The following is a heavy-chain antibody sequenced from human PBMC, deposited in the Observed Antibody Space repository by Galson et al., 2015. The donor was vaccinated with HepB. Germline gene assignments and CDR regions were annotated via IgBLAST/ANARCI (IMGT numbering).Heavy chain of an antibody. CDR1: GYSFTSYW. V-gene: IGHV5-10-1*01. CDR3: ATHPGLGELSPPFDY. D-gene: IGHD3-16*02. J-gene: IGHJ4*02. CDR2: IDPSDSYT. Sequence: QSGAEVKKPGESLRISCKGSGYSFTSYWISWVRQMPGKGLEWMGRIDPSDSYTNYSPSFQGHVTISADKSISTAYLQWSSLKASDTAMYYCATHPGLGELSPPFDYWGQGTLVTVSS.